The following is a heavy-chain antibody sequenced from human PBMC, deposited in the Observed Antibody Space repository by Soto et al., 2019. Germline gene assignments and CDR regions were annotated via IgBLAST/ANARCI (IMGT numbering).Heavy chain of an antibody. CDR3: ARDQGGDSSGYYYAFDI. D-gene: IGHD3-22*01. V-gene: IGHV3-64*01. CDR1: GFTFSSYA. Sequence: GGSLRLSCAASGFTFSSYAMHWVRQAPGKGLEYVSAISSNGGSTYYANSVKGRFTISRDNSKNTLYLQMGSLRAEDMAVYYCARDQGGDSSGYYYAFDIWGQGKMVTVSS. J-gene: IGHJ3*02. CDR2: ISSNGGST.